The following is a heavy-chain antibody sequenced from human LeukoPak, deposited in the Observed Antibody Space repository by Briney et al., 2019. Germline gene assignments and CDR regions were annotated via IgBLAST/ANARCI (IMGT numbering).Heavy chain of an antibody. CDR1: GGSFSGYY. D-gene: IGHD3-22*01. CDR3: AGGPARLYYYDSSGYFAAYHFDY. Sequence: SETLSLTCAVYGGSFSGYYWSWIRQPPGKGLEWIGEINHSGSTNYNPSLKSRVTISVDTSKNQFSLKLSSVTAADTAVYYCAGGPARLYYYDSSGYFAAYHFDYWGQGTLVTVSS. CDR2: INHSGST. V-gene: IGHV4-34*01. J-gene: IGHJ4*02.